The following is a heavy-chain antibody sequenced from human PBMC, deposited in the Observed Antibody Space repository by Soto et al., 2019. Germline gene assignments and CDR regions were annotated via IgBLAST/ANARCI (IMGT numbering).Heavy chain of an antibody. V-gene: IGHV1-18*01. D-gene: IGHD3-16*01. J-gene: IGHJ6*02. CDR3: ARVPRYYDHVWEPAGLYGMDV. CDR2: ISAYNGNT. Sequence: ASVKVSCKASGYTFTSYGISWVRQAPGQGLEWMGWISAYNGNTNYAQKLQGRVTMTTDTSTSTAYMELRSLRSDDTAVYYCARVPRYYDHVWEPAGLYGMDVWGQGTTVTVSS. CDR1: GYTFTSYG.